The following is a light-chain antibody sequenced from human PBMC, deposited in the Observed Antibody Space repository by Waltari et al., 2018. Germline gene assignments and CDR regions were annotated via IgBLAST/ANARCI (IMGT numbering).Light chain of an antibody. J-gene: IGLJ3*02. V-gene: IGLV1-44*01. CDR3: AAWDDGLSGRSWV. CDR2: SNY. CDR1: SSNIGSHN. Sequence: QSVLTQPPSASGTPGQRVTISCSGSSSNIGSHNLHWYQQLPGTAPKLLIYSNYQRPSGVPDRFSGSRSGTSASLAISGLQSEDEADYYCAAWDDGLSGRSWVFGGGTKLTVL.